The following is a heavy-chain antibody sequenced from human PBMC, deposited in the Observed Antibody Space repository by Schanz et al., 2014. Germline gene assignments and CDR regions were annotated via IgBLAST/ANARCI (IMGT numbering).Heavy chain of an antibody. D-gene: IGHD2-21*02. CDR3: ARPSDSSWYMDV. V-gene: IGHV3-21*01. Sequence: VQLVESGGGVVQPGRSLRLSCAASGFTFSDHYMDWVRQAPGKGLEWVSSISSSSSYISYADSVKGRFTISRDNAKNSLYLQMNSLRAEDTAVYYCARPSDSSWYMDVWGKGTTVIVSS. CDR1: GFTFSDHY. J-gene: IGHJ6*03. CDR2: ISSSSSYI.